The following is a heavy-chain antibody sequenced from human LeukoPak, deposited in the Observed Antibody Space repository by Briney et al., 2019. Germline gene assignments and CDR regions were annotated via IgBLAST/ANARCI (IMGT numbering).Heavy chain of an antibody. Sequence: SETLSLTCTVSGGSISSYQWSWIRQPPGKGLEWIGYISYSGFTNYNPSLKSRVTISVDTSKNQFSLKLSSVTAADTAVYYCASQITIFGVVISLDAFDIWGQGTMVTVSS. CDR3: ASQITIFGVVISLDAFDI. D-gene: IGHD3-3*01. CDR1: GGSISSYQ. V-gene: IGHV4-59*08. J-gene: IGHJ3*02. CDR2: ISYSGFT.